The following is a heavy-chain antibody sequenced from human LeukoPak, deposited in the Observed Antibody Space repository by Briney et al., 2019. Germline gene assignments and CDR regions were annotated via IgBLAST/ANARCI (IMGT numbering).Heavy chain of an antibody. CDR2: IIPIFGTA. V-gene: IGHV1-69*13. Sequence: SVKVSCKASGYTFSNYGISWVRQAPGQGLEWMGGIIPIFGTANYAQKFQGRVTITADESTSTAYMELSSLRSEDTAVYYCASHVVPAAMRGFDPWGQGTLVTVSS. D-gene: IGHD2-2*01. CDR3: ASHVVPAAMRGFDP. J-gene: IGHJ5*02. CDR1: GYTFSNYG.